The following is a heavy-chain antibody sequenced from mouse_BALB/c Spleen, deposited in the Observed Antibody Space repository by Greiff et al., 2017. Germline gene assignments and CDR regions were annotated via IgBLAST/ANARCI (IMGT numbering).Heavy chain of an antibody. V-gene: IGHV2-9*02. CDR1: GFSLTSYG. D-gene: IGHD2-4*01. CDR3: ARDHDYPFAY. Sequence: VKVVESGPGLVAPSQSLSITCTVSGFSLTSYGVHWVRQPPGKGLEWLGVIWAGGSTNYNSALMSRLSISKDNSKSQVFLKMNSLQTDDTAMYYCARDHDYPFAYWGQGTLVTVSA. CDR2: IWAGGST. J-gene: IGHJ3*01.